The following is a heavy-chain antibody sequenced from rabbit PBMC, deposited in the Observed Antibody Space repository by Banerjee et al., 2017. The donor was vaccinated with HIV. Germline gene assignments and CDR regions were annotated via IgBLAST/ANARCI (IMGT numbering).Heavy chain of an antibody. J-gene: IGHJ3*01. CDR2: INTGSGSA. V-gene: IGHV1S45*01. CDR1: GFDFSSNYW. D-gene: IGHD1-1*01. CDR3: ARDGGSGYDYYGL. Sequence: QEQLEESGGDLVKPEGSLTLTCTASGFDFSSNYWTCWVRQAPGKGLEWIACINTGSGSAYYASWAKGRFTISKSSSTTVTLQMTSLTAADTATYFCARDGGSGYDYYGLWGQGTLVTVS.